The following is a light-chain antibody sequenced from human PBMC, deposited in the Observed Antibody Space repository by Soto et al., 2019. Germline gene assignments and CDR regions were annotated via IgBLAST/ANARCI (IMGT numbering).Light chain of an antibody. Sequence: QSVLTQPASVSGSPGQSITISCTGTSSDVGGYNYVSWYQQHPGKAPKLIIYGVTHRPSGVSSRFYGSRSGNTASLTISGLQAEDEADYYCKSRTTRNTLVFGGGTKLTVL. CDR3: KSRTTRNTLV. V-gene: IGLV2-14*01. CDR2: GVT. J-gene: IGLJ3*02. CDR1: SSDVGGYNY.